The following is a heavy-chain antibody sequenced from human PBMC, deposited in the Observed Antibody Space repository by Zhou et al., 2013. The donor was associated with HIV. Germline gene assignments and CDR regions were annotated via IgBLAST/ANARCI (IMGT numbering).Heavy chain of an antibody. CDR3: ATIAPLERLYNGHDCDWGRSTY. J-gene: IGHJ4*02. CDR2: FDPEEVMT. D-gene: IGHD3-16*01. V-gene: IGHV1-24*01. CDR1: GYTLADLA. Sequence: QVQLLQSGAEVKPPGASVKVSCKVFGYTLADLAIHWVRQPPGQGLEWMGGFDPEEVMTVYAQKFEGRVTLTQDASSDTAFMSMNNLTSDDTAIYYCATIAPLERLYNGHDCDWGRSTYWGRGTRSPCPQ.